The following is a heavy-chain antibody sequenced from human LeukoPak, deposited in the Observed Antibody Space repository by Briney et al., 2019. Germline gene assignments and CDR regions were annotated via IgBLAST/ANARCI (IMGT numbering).Heavy chain of an antibody. CDR3: AKDDYSDYVGWFDP. CDR2: ISSSGRNT. D-gene: IGHD4-11*01. J-gene: IGHJ5*02. V-gene: IGHV3-23*01. CDR1: GFTFSSYA. Sequence: GGSLRLSCAASGFTFSSYAMSWVRQAPGKGLQWVSSISSSGRNTYYANSVKGRFTISRDNSKYTLYLLMNSLRAEDTAVYYCAKDDYSDYVGWFDPWGQGTLVTVSS.